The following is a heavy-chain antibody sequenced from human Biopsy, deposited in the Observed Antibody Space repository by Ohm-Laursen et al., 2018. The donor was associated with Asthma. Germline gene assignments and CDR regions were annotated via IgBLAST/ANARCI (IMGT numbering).Heavy chain of an antibody. Sequence: ASVTVSCKVSGYNFISFAIHWVRQAPGQRLEWMGWLNTGNGDTKYSQKFQGRVTITRDTSASTAYMELRSLRSEDTATYYCARTYYDFLTGQVKDGFGVWGQGTMVTVSS. J-gene: IGHJ3*01. CDR2: LNTGNGDT. CDR1: GYNFISFA. V-gene: IGHV1-3*04. CDR3: ARTYYDFLTGQVKDGFGV. D-gene: IGHD3-9*01.